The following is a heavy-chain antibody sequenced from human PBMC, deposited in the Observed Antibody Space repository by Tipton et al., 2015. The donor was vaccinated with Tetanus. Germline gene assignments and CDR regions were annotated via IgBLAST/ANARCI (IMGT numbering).Heavy chain of an antibody. CDR2: ISYDGSNK. V-gene: IGHV3-30-3*01. Sequence: SLRLSCAASGFTFSSYAMHWVRQAPGKGLEWVAVISYDGSNKYYADSGKGRFTISRDNSKNTLYLQMNSLRAEDTAVYYCARGVVPAAIPVETSYYGMDVWGQGTTVTVSS. D-gene: IGHD2-2*02. J-gene: IGHJ6*02. CDR1: GFTFSSYA. CDR3: ARGVVPAAIPVETSYYGMDV.